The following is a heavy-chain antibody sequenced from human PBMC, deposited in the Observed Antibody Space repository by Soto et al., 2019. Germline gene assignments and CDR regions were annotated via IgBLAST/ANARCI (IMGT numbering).Heavy chain of an antibody. J-gene: IGHJ5*02. CDR2: INPASQLR. D-gene: IGHD2-15*01. CDR1: GVPFNSYG. CDR3: ARMKLSSLDP. Sequence: QVVLLQSGTEVKRPRSSVKVSCKASGVPFNSYGFAWVRQAPGRGLEWVRRINPASQLRNYEQSLQGRVTITADTSTTTAFMELSCLTSEETAVYYCARMKLSSLDPWGQGTLVTVSS. V-gene: IGHV1-69*09.